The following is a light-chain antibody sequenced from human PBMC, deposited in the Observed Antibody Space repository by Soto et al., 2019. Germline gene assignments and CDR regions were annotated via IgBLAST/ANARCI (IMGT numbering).Light chain of an antibody. Sequence: QSALTQPASVSGSPGQSITISCSGTSRDIGGNNYVSWYQQHPDAAPKLIIYEVSYRPSGISNRFSGSKSGDTAALTISGLQPEDEADYYCCSCAAIYPYVLFGGGTKLTVL. CDR3: CSCAAIYPYVL. CDR2: EVS. V-gene: IGLV2-14*01. CDR1: SRDIGGNNY. J-gene: IGLJ2*01.